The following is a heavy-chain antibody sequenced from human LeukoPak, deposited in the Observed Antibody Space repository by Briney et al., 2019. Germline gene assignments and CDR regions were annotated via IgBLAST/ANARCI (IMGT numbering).Heavy chain of an antibody. CDR1: GGSISSGGNY. Sequence: SETLSLTCTVSGGSISSGGNYWSWIRQHPGTGLEWIGYIYYSGSTYYNPSLKSRVTISVDTSKNQFSLKLSSVTAADTAVYYCARGLYDAFDIWGQGTMVTVSS. D-gene: IGHD2-2*02. J-gene: IGHJ3*02. CDR3: ARGLYDAFDI. V-gene: IGHV4-31*03. CDR2: IYYSGST.